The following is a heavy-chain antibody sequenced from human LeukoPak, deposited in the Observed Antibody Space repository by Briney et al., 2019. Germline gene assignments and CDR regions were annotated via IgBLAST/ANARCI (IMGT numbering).Heavy chain of an antibody. Sequence: SETLSLTCTVSGGSISSYYWSWIRQPPGKGLEWIGYIYYSGSTNYNPSPKSRVTISVDTSKNQFSLKLSSVTAADTAVYYCARGYGDYVPAFDIWGQGTMVTVSS. J-gene: IGHJ3*02. CDR1: GGSISSYY. CDR2: IYYSGST. D-gene: IGHD4-17*01. CDR3: ARGYGDYVPAFDI. V-gene: IGHV4-59*01.